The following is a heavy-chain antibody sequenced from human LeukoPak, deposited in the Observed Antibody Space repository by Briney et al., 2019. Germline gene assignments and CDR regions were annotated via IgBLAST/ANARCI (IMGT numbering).Heavy chain of an antibody. J-gene: IGHJ5*02. V-gene: IGHV3-23*01. CDR2: ISGSATTT. CDR1: GFTFSSYV. D-gene: IGHD1-26*01. Sequence: GGSLRLSCAASGFTFSSYVMTWVRQAPGKGLEWVSSISGSATTTYHADPVKGRFTISRDNSKNTLYLQMSSLRAEDTAVYYCASRSGSKQTWGQGALVTVSS. CDR3: ASRSGSKQT.